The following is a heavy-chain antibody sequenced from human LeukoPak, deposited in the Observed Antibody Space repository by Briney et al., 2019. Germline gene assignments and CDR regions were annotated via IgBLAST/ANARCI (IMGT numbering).Heavy chain of an antibody. CDR3: ARDLASRYSSSHDAFDI. J-gene: IGHJ3*02. CDR1: GFTFSSYS. CDR2: IWYDGSNK. V-gene: IGHV3-33*08. D-gene: IGHD6-13*01. Sequence: PGGSLRLSCAASGFTFSSYSMNWVRQAPGKGLEWVAVIWYDGSNKYYADSVKGRFTISRDNSKNTLYLQMNSLRAEDTAVYYCARDLASRYSSSHDAFDIWGRGTMVTVSS.